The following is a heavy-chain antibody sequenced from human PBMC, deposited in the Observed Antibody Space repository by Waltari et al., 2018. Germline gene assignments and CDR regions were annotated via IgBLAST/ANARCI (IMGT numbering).Heavy chain of an antibody. Sequence: QVHLVESGGGVVQPGKSLRLSCAASGMTLSSYAMPWVRQAPGQGLEWVALTSFDGGNKFYADSVKGRFTISRDNSKNTLYLEMNSLRAEDTAVYYCVEGHCHNGVCWPRYGLSDSWGQGTLVTVSS. J-gene: IGHJ4*02. CDR1: GMTLSSYA. V-gene: IGHV3-30*01. D-gene: IGHD2-8*01. CDR2: TSFDGGNK. CDR3: VEGHCHNGVCWPRYGLSDS.